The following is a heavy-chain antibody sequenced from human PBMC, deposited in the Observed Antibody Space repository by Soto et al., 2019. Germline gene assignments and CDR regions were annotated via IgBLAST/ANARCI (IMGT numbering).Heavy chain of an antibody. J-gene: IGHJ4*02. Sequence: ASVKLSCNASGGTFSSYAISLVRQAPGQGLEWMGGIIPIFGNTNYAQKLQGRVTMTTDTSTSTAYMELRSLRSDDTAVYYCARGLRYLSDFDYWGQGTLVTVSS. CDR3: ARGLRYLSDFDY. CDR1: GGTFSSYA. D-gene: IGHD3-9*01. CDR2: IIPIFGNT. V-gene: IGHV1-18*01.